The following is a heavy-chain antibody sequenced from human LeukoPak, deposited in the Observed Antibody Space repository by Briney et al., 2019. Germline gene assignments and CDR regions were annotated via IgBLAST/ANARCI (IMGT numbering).Heavy chain of an antibody. V-gene: IGHV1-3*01. Sequence: GASVKVSCKASGYTFTSYAMHWVRQAPGQRLEWMGWINAGNGNTKYSQKFQGRVTITRDTSASTAYMELSSLRSEDTAVYYCARDVWGSRSFDPWGQGTLVTVSS. CDR2: INAGNGNT. J-gene: IGHJ5*02. CDR3: ARDVWGSRSFDP. CDR1: GYTFTSYA. D-gene: IGHD2-8*01.